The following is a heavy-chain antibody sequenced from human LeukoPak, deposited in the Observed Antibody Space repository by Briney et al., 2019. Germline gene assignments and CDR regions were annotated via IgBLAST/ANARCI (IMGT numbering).Heavy chain of an antibody. CDR1: GFTVISNY. CDR3: AKVGSAYAFDI. Sequence: GGSLRLSCAASGFTVISNYMSWVRQAPGKGLEWVSVIYSGGSTYYADSVKGRFTISRDNSKNTLYLQMNSLRAEDTAVYYCAKVGSAYAFDIWGQGTMVTVSS. V-gene: IGHV3-53*01. J-gene: IGHJ3*02. D-gene: IGHD6-19*01. CDR2: IYSGGST.